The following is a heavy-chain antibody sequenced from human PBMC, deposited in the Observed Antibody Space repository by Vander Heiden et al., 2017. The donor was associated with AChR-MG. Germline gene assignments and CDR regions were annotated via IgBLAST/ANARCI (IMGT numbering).Heavy chain of an antibody. CDR1: GFTFNTYV. Sequence: QVHLVESGGGVVQPGGSLRLSCAASGFTFNTYVRYWVRQAPGKGLEWVAVIWYDGSNKHYGDSVRGRFTISRDNSKSTVYLQMNSLRAEDTAVYYCARLASGSFYADYWGQGTLVTVSS. J-gene: IGHJ4*02. CDR2: IWYDGSNK. V-gene: IGHV3-33*08. D-gene: IGHD3-10*01. CDR3: ARLASGSFYADY.